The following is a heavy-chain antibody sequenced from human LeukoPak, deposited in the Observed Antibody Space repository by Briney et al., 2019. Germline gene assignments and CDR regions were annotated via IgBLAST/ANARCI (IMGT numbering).Heavy chain of an antibody. CDR1: GGSISSYY. CDR3: ARAPRMLVGGSTAAGPQDY. V-gene: IGHV4-4*07. Sequence: PSETPSLTCTVSGGSISSYYWSWIRQPAGKGLEWIGRIYTSGSTNYNPSLKSRVTMSVDTSKNQFSLKLSSVTAADTAVYYCARAPRMLVGGSTAAGPQDYWGQGTLVTVSS. J-gene: IGHJ4*02. CDR2: IYTSGST. D-gene: IGHD6-13*01.